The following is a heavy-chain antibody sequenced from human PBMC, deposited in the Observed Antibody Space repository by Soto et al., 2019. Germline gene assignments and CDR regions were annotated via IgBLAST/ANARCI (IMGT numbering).Heavy chain of an antibody. CDR3: ARVQPYDYGANTGWLDP. CDR2: TCYSGAT. D-gene: IGHD4-17*01. CDR1: GGSISSGGYY. Sequence: PSETLSLTCTVSGGSISSGGYYWSWIRQHPGKGLEWIGYTCYSGATYYNPSLKSRTIISVDTSKNQFSLTLTSLTAADTAVYYCARVQPYDYGANTGWLDPWGQGTLVTVSS. J-gene: IGHJ5*02. V-gene: IGHV4-31*03.